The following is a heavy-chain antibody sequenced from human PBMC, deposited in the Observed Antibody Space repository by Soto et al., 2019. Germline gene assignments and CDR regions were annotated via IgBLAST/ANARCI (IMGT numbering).Heavy chain of an antibody. Sequence: QVQLVESGGGVVQPGGSLRLSCAASGFTFSSYGMHWVRQAPGKGLEWVAVISYDGSNKYYADSVKGRFTISRDNSKNTLDMQMNSRGAEDTAVYCCAPGPGDGGWGQGTLVTVSS. CDR3: APGPGDGG. D-gene: IGHD4-17*01. CDR2: ISYDGSNK. V-gene: IGHV3-30*03. CDR1: GFTFSSYG. J-gene: IGHJ4*02.